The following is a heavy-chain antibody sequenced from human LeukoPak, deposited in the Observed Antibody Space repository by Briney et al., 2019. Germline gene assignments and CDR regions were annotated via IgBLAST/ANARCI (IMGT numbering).Heavy chain of an antibody. CDR1: GGSISSYY. J-gene: IGHJ4*02. CDR3: ARARYCSSTSCYTDFDY. V-gene: IGHV4-34*01. Sequence: SETLSLTCTVSGGSISSYYWSWIRQPPGKGLEWIGEINHSGSTNYNPSLKSRVTISVDTSKNQFSLKLSSVTAADTAVYYCARARYCSSTSCYTDFDYWGQGTLVTVSS. D-gene: IGHD2-2*02. CDR2: INHSGST.